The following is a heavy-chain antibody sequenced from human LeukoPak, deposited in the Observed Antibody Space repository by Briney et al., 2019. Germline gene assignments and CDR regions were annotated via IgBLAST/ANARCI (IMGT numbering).Heavy chain of an antibody. Sequence: GGSLRLSCAASGFTFSDYYMSWIRQAPGKGLEWVSAISGSGGSTYYADSVKGRFTISRDNSKNTLYLQMNSLRAEDTAVYYCAKDLWFGGGRHDYWGQGTLVTVSS. J-gene: IGHJ4*02. CDR3: AKDLWFGGGRHDY. V-gene: IGHV3-23*01. D-gene: IGHD3-10*01. CDR2: ISGSGGST. CDR1: GFTFSDYY.